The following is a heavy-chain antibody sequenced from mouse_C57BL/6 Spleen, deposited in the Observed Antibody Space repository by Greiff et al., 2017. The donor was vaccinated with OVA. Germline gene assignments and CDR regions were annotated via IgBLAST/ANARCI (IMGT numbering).Heavy chain of an antibody. CDR1: GFTFSDAW. D-gene: IGHD3-1*01. Sequence: DVKVEESGGGLVQPGGSMKLSCAASGFTFSDAWMDWVRQSPEKGLEWVAEISNKANNHATSYAESVKGRFTISRDDSKSSVYLQMNSLRAGDTGIYYCTRSLGGYWGQGTTLTVSS. CDR3: TRSLGGY. V-gene: IGHV6-6*01. CDR2: ISNKANNHAT. J-gene: IGHJ2*01.